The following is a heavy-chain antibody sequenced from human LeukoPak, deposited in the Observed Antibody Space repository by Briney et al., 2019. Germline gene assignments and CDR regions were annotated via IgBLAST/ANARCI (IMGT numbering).Heavy chain of an antibody. J-gene: IGHJ4*02. CDR3: ARGSVYCGGDCLFDY. D-gene: IGHD2-21*02. V-gene: IGHV1-18*01. Sequence: ASVKVSCKASGYTFTSYGISWVRQAPGQGLEWMGWISAYNGNTNYAQKLQGRVTMTRDTSISTAYMELSRLRSDDTAVYYCARGSVYCGGDCLFDYWGQGTLVTVSS. CDR2: ISAYNGNT. CDR1: GYTFTSYG.